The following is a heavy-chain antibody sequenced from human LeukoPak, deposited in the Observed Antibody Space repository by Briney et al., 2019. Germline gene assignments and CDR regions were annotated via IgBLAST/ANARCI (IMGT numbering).Heavy chain of an antibody. V-gene: IGHV1-2*02. J-gene: IGHJ6*03. CDR3: ARSPLMAAAGNGYYYYMDV. CDR2: INPNSGGT. CDR1: GYTFTGYY. Sequence: ASVTVSCKASGYTFTGYYIHWVRQAPGQGLEWMGWINPNSGGTNYAQKFQGRVTMTRDTSISTAYMELSRLRSDDTAVYYCARSPLMAAAGNGYYYYMDVWGKGTTVTVSS. D-gene: IGHD6-13*01.